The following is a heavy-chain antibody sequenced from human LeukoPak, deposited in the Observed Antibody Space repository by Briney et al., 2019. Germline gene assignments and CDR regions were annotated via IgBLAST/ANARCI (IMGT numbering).Heavy chain of an antibody. CDR1: GGSFSGYY. Sequence: SETLSLTCAVYGGSFSGYYWSWIRQPPGKGLEWIGEINHSGSTNYNPSLKSQVTISVDTSKNQFSLKLSSVTAADTAVYYCARNLDYNWFDPWGQGTLVTVSS. J-gene: IGHJ5*02. D-gene: IGHD3-9*01. V-gene: IGHV4-34*01. CDR2: INHSGST. CDR3: ARNLDYNWFDP.